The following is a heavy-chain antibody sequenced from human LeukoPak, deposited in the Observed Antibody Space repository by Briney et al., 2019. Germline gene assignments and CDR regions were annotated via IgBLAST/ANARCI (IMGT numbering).Heavy chain of an antibody. J-gene: IGHJ4*02. Sequence: GRSLRLSCAASGFTFSSYGMHWVRQAPGKGLEWVAVISYDGSNKYYADSVKGRFTISRDNSKNTLYLQMNSPRAEDTAVYYCAKVALTGYSSGWLDYWGQGTLVTVSS. D-gene: IGHD6-19*01. CDR2: ISYDGSNK. V-gene: IGHV3-30*18. CDR3: AKVALTGYSSGWLDY. CDR1: GFTFSSYG.